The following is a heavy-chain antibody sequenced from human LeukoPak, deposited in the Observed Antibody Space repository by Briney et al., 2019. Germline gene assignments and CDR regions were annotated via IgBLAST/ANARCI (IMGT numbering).Heavy chain of an antibody. CDR3: ATDRGSITMVRGVLDY. V-gene: IGHV1-69*04. J-gene: IGHJ4*02. Sequence: SVKVSCKASGGTFSNYAITWVRQAPGQGLEWMGKIIPILGITNYAQKFQGRVTITADKSTSTAYMELSSLRSEDTAVYYCATDRGSITMVRGVLDYWGQGTLVTVSS. D-gene: IGHD3-10*01. CDR1: GGTFSNYA. CDR2: IIPILGIT.